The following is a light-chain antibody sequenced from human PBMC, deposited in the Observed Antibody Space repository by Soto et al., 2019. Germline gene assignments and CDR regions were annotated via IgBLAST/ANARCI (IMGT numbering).Light chain of an antibody. Sequence: EIVLTQSPGTLSLSPGERATLSCRASQSVSSSSLAWYQQNPGQAPRQLIYGASSRATGIPDRFSGSGSGTVFTLTITRLEPEDFAVYYCQHYRTSFGGGTRVEIK. V-gene: IGKV3-20*01. CDR3: QHYRTS. CDR1: QSVSSSS. CDR2: GAS. J-gene: IGKJ4*01.